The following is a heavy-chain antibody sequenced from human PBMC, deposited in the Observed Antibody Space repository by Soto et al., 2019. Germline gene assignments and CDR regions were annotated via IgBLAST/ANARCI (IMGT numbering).Heavy chain of an antibody. D-gene: IGHD2-2*01. CDR3: PGYCTTPSCSRPYYYYGMEF. V-gene: IGHV3-23*01. CDR2: ISASGGDT. J-gene: IGHJ6*02. Sequence: PGGSLRLSCTVSGLTFTNNAMSWVRQAPGKGLEWVSAISASGGDTYYADSVKGRFTISRDNSKNTVFLQMNGLRAEDTAVYYCPGYCTTPSCSRPYYYYGMEFWGQGTTVTVSS. CDR1: GLTFTNNA.